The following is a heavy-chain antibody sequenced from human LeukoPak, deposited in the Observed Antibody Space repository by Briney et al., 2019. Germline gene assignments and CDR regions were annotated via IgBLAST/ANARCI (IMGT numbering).Heavy chain of an antibody. Sequence: SETLSLTCTVSGGSISSSDYYWGWIRQPPGKGLEWVGSVYYSGAAYYTPSLKSRVTISIDTSKNQFSLRLSSVTAADTAVYYCARLHSSSFLDVWGQGTTVTVSS. V-gene: IGHV4-39*07. D-gene: IGHD6-19*01. CDR1: GGSISSSDYY. CDR2: VYYSGAA. CDR3: ARLHSSSFLDV. J-gene: IGHJ6*02.